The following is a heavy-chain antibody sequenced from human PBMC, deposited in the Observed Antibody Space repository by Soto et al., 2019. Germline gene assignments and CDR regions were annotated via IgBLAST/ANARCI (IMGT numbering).Heavy chain of an antibody. D-gene: IGHD3-22*01. Sequence: ASVKVSCKASGYTFTSYGISWVRQAPGQGLEWMGWSSAYNGNTNYAQKLQGRVTMTTDTSTSTAYMELRSLRSDDTAVYYCARDLHTSYYDSSGKTGDYWGQGTLVTVSS. V-gene: IGHV1-18*01. CDR2: SSAYNGNT. CDR1: GYTFTSYG. CDR3: ARDLHTSYYDSSGKTGDY. J-gene: IGHJ4*02.